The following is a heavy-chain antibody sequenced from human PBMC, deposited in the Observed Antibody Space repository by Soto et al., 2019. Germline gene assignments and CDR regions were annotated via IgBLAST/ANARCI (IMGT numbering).Heavy chain of an antibody. Sequence: SETLSLTCTVSGDSISTYFWSWIRQPPGKGLEWIGYISYSGSPNYNPSLKSRVTISVDTSKNQFSLKVNSVAAADTAVYYCARGSVGSGWKFDYWGQGTLVTVSS. CDR1: GDSISTYF. D-gene: IGHD3-22*01. V-gene: IGHV4-59*01. CDR2: ISYSGSP. CDR3: ARGSVGSGWKFDY. J-gene: IGHJ4*02.